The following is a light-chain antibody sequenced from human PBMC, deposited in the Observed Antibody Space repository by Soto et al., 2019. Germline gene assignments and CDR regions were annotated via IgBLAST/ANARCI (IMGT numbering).Light chain of an antibody. CDR1: QSISSY. V-gene: IGKV1-39*01. CDR3: QQSYSTLWT. Sequence: DIQMTQSPSSLSASVGDRVTITCLAGQSISSYLNWYQQKPGKAPKLLIYAASSLQSGVPSRFSGSGSGTDFTLTISSLQPEDFATYYCQQSYSTLWTFGQGTKVDI. CDR2: AAS. J-gene: IGKJ1*01.